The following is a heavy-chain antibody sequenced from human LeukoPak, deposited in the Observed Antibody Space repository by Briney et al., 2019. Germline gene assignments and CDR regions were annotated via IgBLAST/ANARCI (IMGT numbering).Heavy chain of an antibody. J-gene: IGHJ6*04. CDR1: GYSISSGYY. CDR3: ASHIAAAGTRKAYYYYGMDV. Sequence: PSETLSLTCAVSGYSISSGYYWGWIRQPPGKGLEWIGSIYHSGSTYYNPSLKSRVTISVDTSENQFSLKLSSVTAADTAVYYCASHIAAAGTRKAYYYYGMDVWGKGTTVTVSS. CDR2: IYHSGST. D-gene: IGHD6-13*01. V-gene: IGHV4-38-2*01.